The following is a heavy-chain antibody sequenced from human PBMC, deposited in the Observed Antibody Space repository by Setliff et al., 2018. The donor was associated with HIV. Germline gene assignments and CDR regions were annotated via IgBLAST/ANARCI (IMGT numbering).Heavy chain of an antibody. CDR3: ARGGYGSGNAYYFAD. CDR1: GGSISTDY. J-gene: IGHJ4*02. D-gene: IGHD3-10*01. Sequence: ETLSLTCTVSGGSISTDYWTWVRQSAGKGLEWIGRIQTSEGTKYNPSLNRRVTVSIDTPKNQFSLDLTSVTAADTAVYYCARGGYGSGNAYYFADWGQGTPVTVSS. V-gene: IGHV4-4*07. CDR2: IQTSEGT.